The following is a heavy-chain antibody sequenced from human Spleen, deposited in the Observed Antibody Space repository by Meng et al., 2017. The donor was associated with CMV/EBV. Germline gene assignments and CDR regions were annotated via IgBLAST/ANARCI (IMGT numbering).Heavy chain of an antibody. CDR3: ARSDEYCSTTNCYNPFDH. CDR1: ACSSFP. V-gene: IGHV1-69*05. Sequence: ACSSFPINWVRQAPGQGLEWMGVIIPIFGTPNYAQHFQDRVTITTDEATSTVFMELTSLRSEDTAIYYCARSDEYCSTTNCYNPFDHWGQGTLVTVSS. CDR2: IIPIFGTP. J-gene: IGHJ4*02. D-gene: IGHD2-2*01.